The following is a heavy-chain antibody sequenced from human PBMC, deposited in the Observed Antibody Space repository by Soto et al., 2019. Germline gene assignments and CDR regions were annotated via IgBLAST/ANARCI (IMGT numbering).Heavy chain of an antibody. CDR3: AGGGDYYFDS. Sequence: PSETLSLTCAVSGGSISSGGFSWSWIRQPPGKGLEWIGYIYHFGGTYYNPSLKSRVSISLDRSKNEFSLEVRSVTAADTAVYYCAGGGDYYFDSWGQGTLVTVSS. D-gene: IGHD2-21*02. J-gene: IGHJ4*02. CDR1: GGSISSGGFS. V-gene: IGHV4-30-2*01. CDR2: IYHFGGT.